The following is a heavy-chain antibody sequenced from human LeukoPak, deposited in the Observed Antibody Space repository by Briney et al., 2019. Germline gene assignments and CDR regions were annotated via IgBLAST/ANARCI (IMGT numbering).Heavy chain of an antibody. J-gene: IGHJ4*02. CDR2: VYYSGST. V-gene: IGHV4-39*01. CDR1: GDYVSSSSYH. D-gene: IGHD2-2*01. Sequence: SETLSLTCTVSGDYVSSSSYHRGWIRQPPGKGLEWIGNVYYSGSTYYNPSLKSRVTISVDTSKNQFSLKLNSVTAADTAVYYCARAMPTTDKRLDYWGQGTLVTVSS. CDR3: ARAMPTTDKRLDY.